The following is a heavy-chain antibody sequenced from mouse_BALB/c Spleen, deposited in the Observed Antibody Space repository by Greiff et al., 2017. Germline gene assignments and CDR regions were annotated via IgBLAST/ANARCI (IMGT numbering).Heavy chain of an antibody. J-gene: IGHJ2*01. D-gene: IGHD2-4*01. CDR2: ISYSAST. CDR3: SRGPMITTFDY. CDR1: GDSITSGY. Sequence: EVKLQESGPSLVKPSQTLSLTCSVTGDSITSGYWNWIRKFPGNKLEYMGYISYSASTYYNPSLKSRISITRDTSKNQYYLQLNSVTTEDTATYYCSRGPMITTFDYWGQGTTLTVSA. V-gene: IGHV3-8*02.